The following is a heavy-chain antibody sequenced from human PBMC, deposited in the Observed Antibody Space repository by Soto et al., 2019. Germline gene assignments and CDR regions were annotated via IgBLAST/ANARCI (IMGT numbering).Heavy chain of an antibody. CDR1: GFTFGSYW. CDR3: ARGFGNYFYYYYGMDV. J-gene: IGHJ6*02. V-gene: IGHV3-7*03. Sequence: PGGSLRLSCAASGFTFGSYWMSWVRQAPGKGLEWVANIKQDGSEKYYVDSVKGRFTISRDNAKNSLYLQMNSLRAEDTAVYYCARGFGNYFYYYYGMDVWGQGATVTVSS. CDR2: IKQDGSEK. D-gene: IGHD1-26*01.